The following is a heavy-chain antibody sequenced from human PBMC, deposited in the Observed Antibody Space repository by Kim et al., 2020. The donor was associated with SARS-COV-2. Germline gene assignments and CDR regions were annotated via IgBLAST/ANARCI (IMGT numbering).Heavy chain of an antibody. CDR2: ISGSGSST. D-gene: IGHD3-10*01. CDR3: AKAAGSGSYYYNYYYGMDV. Sequence: GGSLRLSCAASGFSFSSFAMKWVRQGPGKGLEWVSAISGSGSSTYYADSVKGRFTISRDNSKNTLYLQMNSLRAEDTAVYYCAKAAGSGSYYYNYYYGMDVWGQGTMVTVSS. J-gene: IGHJ6*02. CDR1: GFSFSSFA. V-gene: IGHV3-23*01.